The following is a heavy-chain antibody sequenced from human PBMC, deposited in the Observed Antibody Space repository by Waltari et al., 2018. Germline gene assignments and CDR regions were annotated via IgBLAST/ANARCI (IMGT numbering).Heavy chain of an antibody. CDR1: GGTFRSYA. V-gene: IGHV1-69*13. Sequence: QVQLVQSGAEVKKPGSSVKVSCKASGGTFRSYAIRWVRQAPGQGLEWMGGIIPIFGTANYAQKFQGRVTITADESTSTAYMELSSLRSEDTAVYYCARVAYCGGDCYFFDYWGQGTLVTVSS. D-gene: IGHD2-21*01. CDR2: IIPIFGTA. CDR3: ARVAYCGGDCYFFDY. J-gene: IGHJ4*02.